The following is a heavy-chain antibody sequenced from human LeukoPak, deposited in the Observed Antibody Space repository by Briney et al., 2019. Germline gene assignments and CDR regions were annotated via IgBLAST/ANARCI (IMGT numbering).Heavy chain of an antibody. CDR2: IYHSGST. CDR1: GGSISSGGYS. Sequence: PSQTLSLTCAVSGGSISSGGYSWSWIRQPPGKGLEWIGYIYHSGSTYYNPSLKSRVTISVDTSKNQFSLKLSSVTAADTAVYYCARLGDSSGYYSAYWGQGTLVTVSS. V-gene: IGHV4-30-2*03. CDR3: ARLGDSSGYYSAY. J-gene: IGHJ4*02. D-gene: IGHD3-22*01.